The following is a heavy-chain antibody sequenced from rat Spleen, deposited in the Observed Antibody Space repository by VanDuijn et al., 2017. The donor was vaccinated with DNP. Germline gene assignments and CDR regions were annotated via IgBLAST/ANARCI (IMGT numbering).Heavy chain of an antibody. CDR2: IVYDVSKT. V-gene: IGHV5-7*01. Sequence: EVQLVESGGDLVQPGGSLKLSCVASGFTFSDYNMAWVRQAPKKGLEWVATIVYDVSKTYYRDSVKGRFTISRDNAKSSLYLQMDSLRSEDTATYYCARPDYWGQGVMVTVSS. CDR1: GFTFSDYN. CDR3: ARPDY. J-gene: IGHJ2*01.